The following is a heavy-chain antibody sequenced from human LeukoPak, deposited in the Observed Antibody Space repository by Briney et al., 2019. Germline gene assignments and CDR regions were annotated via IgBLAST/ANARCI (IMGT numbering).Heavy chain of an antibody. V-gene: IGHV4-39*01. CDR3: GRRSRSTWNYRRGEY. D-gene: IGHD1-7*01. CDR1: GGSISSDSYY. Sequence: SETLSLTCTVSGGSISSDSYYWGWIRQPPGKGLQWIGCIYYSGSTYYKPSLKSRVTISVDTSKNQFSLKLTSVTAADTAVYYCGRRSRSTWNYRRGEYWGQGTLVTVS. J-gene: IGHJ4*02. CDR2: IYYSGST.